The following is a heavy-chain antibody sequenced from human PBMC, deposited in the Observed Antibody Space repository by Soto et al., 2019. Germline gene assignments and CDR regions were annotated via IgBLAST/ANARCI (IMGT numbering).Heavy chain of an antibody. V-gene: IGHV4-34*01. D-gene: IGHD5-18*01. J-gene: IGHJ4*02. CDR2: INHSGST. CDR1: GGSLSGYY. CDR3: ARGRGYSYGYPDY. Sequence: LETLSLTCAVYGGSLSGYYWSWIRPPPGKGLEWIGEINHSGSTNYNPSLKSRVTISVDTSKNQFSLKLSSVTAADTAVYYCARGRGYSYGYPDYWGQGTLVTVSS.